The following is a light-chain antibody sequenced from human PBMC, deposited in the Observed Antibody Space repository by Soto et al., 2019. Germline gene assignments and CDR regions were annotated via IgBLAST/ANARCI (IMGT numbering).Light chain of an antibody. V-gene: IGKV1-5*03. J-gene: IGKJ1*01. CDR2: KAS. CDR3: QQYNSYSWT. CDR1: QSISSW. Sequence: DIQMTQSPSTLSASVGDRVTITCRASQSISSWLAWYQQKPGKAPKLLIYKASSLESGVPSRFSGSGSGTEFTLTISSLQPDASATYYCQQYNSYSWTFGQGSKVEIK.